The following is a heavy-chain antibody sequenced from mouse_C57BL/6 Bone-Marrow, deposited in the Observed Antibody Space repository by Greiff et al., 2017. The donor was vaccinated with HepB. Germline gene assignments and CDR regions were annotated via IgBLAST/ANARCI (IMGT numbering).Heavy chain of an antibody. D-gene: IGHD2-1*01. V-gene: IGHV1-82*01. Sequence: QVQLKESGPELVKPGASVKISCKASGYAFSSSWMNWVKQRPGKGLEWIGRIYPGDGDTNYNGKFKGKATLTADKSSSTAYMQLSSLTSEDSAVYFCARRGGGNYGLGWFAYWGQGTLVTVSA. CDR1: GYAFSSSW. J-gene: IGHJ3*01. CDR3: ARRGGGNYGLGWFAY. CDR2: IYPGDGDT.